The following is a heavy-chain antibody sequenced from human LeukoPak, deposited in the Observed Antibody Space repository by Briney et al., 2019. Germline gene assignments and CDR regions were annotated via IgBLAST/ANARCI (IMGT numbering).Heavy chain of an antibody. V-gene: IGHV4-34*01. CDR3: VRGSTLRHYQY. CDR1: GGSFSGYY. CDR2: INHSGST. Sequence: SETLSLTCAVYGGSFSGYYWSWIRQPPGKGLEWIGEINHSGSTNYNPSLKSRVTISVDTSKNQFSLNLSSVTAADTAVYYCVRGSTLRHYQYWGQGTLVTVSS. D-gene: IGHD3-16*01. J-gene: IGHJ4*02.